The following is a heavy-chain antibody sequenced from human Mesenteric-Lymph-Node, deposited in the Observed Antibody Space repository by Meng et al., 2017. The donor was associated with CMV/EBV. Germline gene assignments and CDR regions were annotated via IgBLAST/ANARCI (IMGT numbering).Heavy chain of an antibody. CDR2: IKQDGSEK. V-gene: IGHV3-7*01. CDR1: GFTFSSYW. Sequence: GESLKISCAASGFTFSSYWMSWVRQAPGKGLEWVANIKQDGSEKYYVDSVKGRFTISRDNAKNSLYLQMNSLRAEDTAVYYCARDRGGHISTWEGFDYWGQGTLVTVSS. J-gene: IGHJ4*02. D-gene: IGHD6-13*01. CDR3: ARDRGGHISTWEGFDY.